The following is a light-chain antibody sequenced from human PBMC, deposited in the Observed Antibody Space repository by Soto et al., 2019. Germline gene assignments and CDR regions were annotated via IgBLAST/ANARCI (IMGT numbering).Light chain of an antibody. V-gene: IGLV2-14*01. Sequence: QSALTQPASVSGSPGQSIAISCTGSSSDVDAYNFVSWYQQHPGKAPKLIIYEVSHRPSGVSNRFSGSRSDNTASLTISGLQAEDEADYYCTSYTTSSSYVFGTGTKVTVL. J-gene: IGLJ1*01. CDR2: EVS. CDR3: TSYTTSSSYV. CDR1: SSDVDAYNF.